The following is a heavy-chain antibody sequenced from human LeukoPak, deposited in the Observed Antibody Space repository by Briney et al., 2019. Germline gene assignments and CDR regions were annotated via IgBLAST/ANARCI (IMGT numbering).Heavy chain of an antibody. Sequence: GASVKVSCKASGYTFTGYYMHWVRQAPGQGLEWMGWINPNSGGTNYAQKFQGRVTMTRDTSISTAYMELSRLRSDDTAVYYCAGGGGGGALTGDYMDVWGKGTTVTISS. CDR1: GYTFTGYY. CDR2: INPNSGGT. CDR3: AGGGGGGALTGDYMDV. V-gene: IGHV1-2*02. J-gene: IGHJ6*03. D-gene: IGHD3-16*01.